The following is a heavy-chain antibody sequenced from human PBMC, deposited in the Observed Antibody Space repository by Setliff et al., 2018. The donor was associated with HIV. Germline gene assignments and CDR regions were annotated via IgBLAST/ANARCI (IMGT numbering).Heavy chain of an antibody. CDR2: IGGVGFVST. CDR3: ARHRFDFGYYYYYMDV. V-gene: IGHV3-23*01. Sequence: PGWSLRLSCTASGFRFSNYAMTWVRQAPGKGLEWVATIGGVGFVSTYYADSVKGRFTISRDNSNNTLSLQMNSLRAEDTALYYCARHRFDFGYYYYYMDVWGKGTTVTVSS. CDR1: GFRFSNYA. J-gene: IGHJ6*03. D-gene: IGHD5-12*01.